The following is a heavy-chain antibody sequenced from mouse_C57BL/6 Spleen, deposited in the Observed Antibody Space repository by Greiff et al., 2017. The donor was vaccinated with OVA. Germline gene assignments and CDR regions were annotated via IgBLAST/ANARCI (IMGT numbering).Heavy chain of an antibody. CDR3: ARDGSSPFAD. CDR2: IDPANGIT. CDR1: GFNIKYTY. V-gene: IGHV14-3*01. J-gene: IGHJ3*01. Sequence: VQLQQSVAELVRPGASVKLSCTASGFNIKYTYMHWVKQRPEQCLEWIGRIDPANGITKYAPKFQGKATLTADTSSNTASLQLSILTSEDTAIYYCARDGSSPFADWGKGTLVTVSA. D-gene: IGHD1-1*01.